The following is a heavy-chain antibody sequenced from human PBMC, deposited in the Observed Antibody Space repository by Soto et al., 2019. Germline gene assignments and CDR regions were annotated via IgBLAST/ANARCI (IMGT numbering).Heavy chain of an antibody. V-gene: IGHV4-34*01. CDR2: INHSGST. D-gene: IGHD4-17*01. Sequence: SETLSLTCAVYGGSFSGYYWSWIRQPPGKGLEWIGEINHSGSTNYNPSLKSRVTISVDTSKNQFSLKLSSVTAADTAVYYCARGSTVTTFDYYYYGMDVWGQGTTVTVSS. CDR3: ARGSTVTTFDYYYYGMDV. CDR1: GGSFSGYY. J-gene: IGHJ6*02.